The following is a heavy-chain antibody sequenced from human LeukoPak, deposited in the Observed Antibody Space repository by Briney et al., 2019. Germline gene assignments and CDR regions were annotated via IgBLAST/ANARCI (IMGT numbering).Heavy chain of an antibody. V-gene: IGHV1-8*01. D-gene: IGHD3-22*01. Sequence: ASVKVSCKASGYNFTSYDINWVRQATGQGLEWMGWMNPNSGNTGYAQKFQGRVTMTSNTSLSTAYMEPSSLRSEDTAVYYCARGYYDSSGYALEYFDYWGQGTLVTVSS. CDR2: MNPNSGNT. J-gene: IGHJ4*02. CDR1: GYNFTSYD. CDR3: ARGYYDSSGYALEYFDY.